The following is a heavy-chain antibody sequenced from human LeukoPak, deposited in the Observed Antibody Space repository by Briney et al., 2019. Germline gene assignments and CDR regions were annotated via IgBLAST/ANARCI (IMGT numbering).Heavy chain of an antibody. J-gene: IGHJ4*02. CDR3: ARANSFDSSGYYFDY. CDR2: IRSKTYRGTT. V-gene: IGHV3-49*03. Sequence: PGRSLRLSCTASGFTFGNYALSWFRQAPEKGLEWVAFIRSKTYRGTTEYAASVKGRFTISRDDSKSIAYLQMNSLKTEDTAVYYCARANSFDSSGYYFDYWGQGTLVTVSS. D-gene: IGHD3-22*01. CDR1: GFTFGNYA.